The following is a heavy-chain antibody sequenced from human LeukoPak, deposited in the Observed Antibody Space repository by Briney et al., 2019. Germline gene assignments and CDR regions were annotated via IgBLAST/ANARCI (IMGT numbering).Heavy chain of an antibody. D-gene: IGHD3-22*01. Sequence: SETLSLTCTVSGGSICSYYWSWIRQPPGKGLEWIGYIYYSGSTNYNPSLKSRVTISVDTSKNQFSLKLSSVTAADTAVYYCARLYYDSSGHYWGQGTLVTVSS. V-gene: IGHV4-59*01. CDR2: IYYSGST. CDR3: ARLYYDSSGHY. J-gene: IGHJ4*02. CDR1: GGSICSYY.